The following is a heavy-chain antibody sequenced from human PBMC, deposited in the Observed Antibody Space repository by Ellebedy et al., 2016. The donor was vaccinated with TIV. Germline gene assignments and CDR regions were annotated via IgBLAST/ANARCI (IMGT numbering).Heavy chain of an antibody. Sequence: SLKISCAASGFPFDDYAMLWVRQAPGKGLEWVSGITWNGVSMAYAESVKGRFTISSDNAKNCLYLQMNSLRPEDTAFYYCAKDFYSMSSACMDVWGQGTTVTVSS. CDR3: AKDFYSMSSACMDV. J-gene: IGHJ6*02. CDR1: GFPFDDYA. D-gene: IGHD2-21*01. V-gene: IGHV3-9*01. CDR2: ITWNGVSM.